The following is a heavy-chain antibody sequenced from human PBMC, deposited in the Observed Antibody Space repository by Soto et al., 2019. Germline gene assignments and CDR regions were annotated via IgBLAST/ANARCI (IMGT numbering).Heavy chain of an antibody. CDR3: AKGRTCSSSWYVWFDP. Sequence: PGGSLRLSCAASGFTFSSYAMSWVRQAPGKGLEWVSAISGSGGSTYYADSVKGRFTISRDNSKNTLYLQMNSLRAEDTAVYYCAKGRTCSSSWYVWFDPWGQETLVTVSS. D-gene: IGHD6-13*01. J-gene: IGHJ5*02. V-gene: IGHV3-23*01. CDR2: ISGSGGST. CDR1: GFTFSSYA.